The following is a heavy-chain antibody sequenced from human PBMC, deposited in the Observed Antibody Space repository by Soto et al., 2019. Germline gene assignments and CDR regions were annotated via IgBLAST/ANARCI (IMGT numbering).Heavy chain of an antibody. D-gene: IGHD3-9*01. CDR2: NYTGDSDT. CDR3: ARHSKYYDILTGFYGMDV. V-gene: IGHV5-51*01. CDR1: GYSSTSYW. Sequence: GESLKTSCKGSGYSSTSYWLGGLRQIPEKGLGRMWINYTGDSDTSYRPSFQGQTTITATNFISTAYLQWSSLKASDTAMYYCARHSKYYDILTGFYGMDVWGQGTTVTVSS. J-gene: IGHJ6*02.